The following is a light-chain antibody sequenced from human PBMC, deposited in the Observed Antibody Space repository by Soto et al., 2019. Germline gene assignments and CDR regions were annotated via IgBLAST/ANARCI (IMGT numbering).Light chain of an antibody. Sequence: ETVMTQSPATLSVSPGERATLSCRASQTIANNLAWYQQRPGQAPRLLIYGASTRATGIPVRFSGSGSGTEFTLTISSLQSEDFAVYYCQQYNNWPPYTFGQGTKLEIK. CDR3: QQYNNWPPYT. V-gene: IGKV3-15*01. J-gene: IGKJ2*01. CDR1: QTIANN. CDR2: GAS.